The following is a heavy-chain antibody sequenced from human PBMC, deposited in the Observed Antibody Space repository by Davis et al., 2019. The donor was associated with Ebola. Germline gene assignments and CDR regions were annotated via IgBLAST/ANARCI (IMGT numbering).Heavy chain of an antibody. CDR1: GGSVSSGGHY. J-gene: IGHJ4*02. Sequence: SETLSLTCTVSGGSVSSGGHYWSWIRQPPGKGLEWIAYIYYSGSTHYNPSLKSRATISVDTSRNQFSLRLNSATAADTAVYYCASLRQTYDSSGYSQPFDYWGQGSLVTVSS. D-gene: IGHD3-22*01. V-gene: IGHV4-61*08. CDR2: IYYSGST. CDR3: ASLRQTYDSSGYSQPFDY.